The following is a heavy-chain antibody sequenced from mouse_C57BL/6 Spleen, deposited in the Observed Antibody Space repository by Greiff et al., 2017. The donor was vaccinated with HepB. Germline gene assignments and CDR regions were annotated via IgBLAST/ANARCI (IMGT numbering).Heavy chain of an antibody. V-gene: IGHV5-4*01. J-gene: IGHJ4*01. CDR3: ARDKGPYAMDY. Sequence: EVKLVESGGGLVKPGGSLKLSCAASGFTFSSYAMSWVRQTPEKRLEWVATISDGGSYTYYPDNVKGRFTISRDNAKNNLYLQMSKLKSEDTAMYYCARDKGPYAMDYWGQGTSVTVSS. CDR1: GFTFSSYA. CDR2: ISDGGSYT.